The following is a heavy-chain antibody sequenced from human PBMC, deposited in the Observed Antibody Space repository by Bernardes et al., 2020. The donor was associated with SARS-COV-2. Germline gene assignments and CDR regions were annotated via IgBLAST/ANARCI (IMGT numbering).Heavy chain of an antibody. V-gene: IGHV2-5*02. J-gene: IGHJ5*02. D-gene: IGHD6-13*01. CDR3: AHRRPSTWEGDWFDP. CDR2: IYSDDDK. Sequence: SGSTLLKPTQPLTLTCPFSLFSLTTSGVAVGWIRQPPGKALEWLDLIYSDDDKRYNPSLKSRLTITKDTSKNQVVLTVTNVDPLDTATYYCAHRRPSTWEGDWFDPWGQGTLVIVSS. CDR1: LFSLTTSGVA.